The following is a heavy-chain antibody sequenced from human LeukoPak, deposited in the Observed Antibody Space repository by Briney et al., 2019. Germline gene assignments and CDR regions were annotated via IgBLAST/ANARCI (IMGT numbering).Heavy chain of an antibody. V-gene: IGHV3-48*04. D-gene: IGHD3-9*01. CDR3: ARKQLRYFDWSEDY. J-gene: IGHJ4*02. CDR2: ISSSSSTI. CDR1: GFTFSGYS. Sequence: GGSLRLSCAASGFTFSGYSMNWVRQAPGKGLEWVSYISSSSSTIYYADSVKGRFTISRDNAKNSLYLQMNSLRAEDTAVYYCARKQLRYFDWSEDYWGQGTLVTVSS.